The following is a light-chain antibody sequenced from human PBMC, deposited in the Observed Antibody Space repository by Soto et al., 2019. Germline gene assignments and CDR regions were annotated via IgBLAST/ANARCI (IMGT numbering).Light chain of an antibody. CDR1: QGISSA. Sequence: IQLTRSPSSLSASVGDRVTITSRASQGISSALAWYQQKPGKAPKLLIYDASSLESGVPSRFSGSGSGTDFTLTISSLQPEDFATYYCQQFNNYPITCGQGTRLEI. CDR3: QQFNNYPIT. V-gene: IGKV1D-13*01. CDR2: DAS. J-gene: IGKJ5*01.